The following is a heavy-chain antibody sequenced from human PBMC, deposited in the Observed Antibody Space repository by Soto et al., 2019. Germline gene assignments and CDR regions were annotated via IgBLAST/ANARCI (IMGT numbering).Heavy chain of an antibody. J-gene: IGHJ6*02. Sequence: GGSLRLSCAASGFTFSSYGMHWVRQAPGKGLEWVAVIWYDGSNKYYADSVKGRFTISRDNSKNTLYLQMNSLRAEDTAVYYCARDRMEGYYGMDVWGQGTTVTVSS. D-gene: IGHD2-8*01. CDR3: ARDRMEGYYGMDV. CDR1: GFTFSSYG. V-gene: IGHV3-33*01. CDR2: IWYDGSNK.